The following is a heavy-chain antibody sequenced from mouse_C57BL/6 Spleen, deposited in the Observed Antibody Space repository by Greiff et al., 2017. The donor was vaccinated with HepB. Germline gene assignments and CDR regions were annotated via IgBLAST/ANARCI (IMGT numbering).Heavy chain of an antibody. D-gene: IGHD2-5*01. CDR1: GYAFSSSW. J-gene: IGHJ2*01. V-gene: IGHV1-82*01. CDR2: IYPGDGDT. Sequence: QVQLKQSGPELVKPGASVKISCKASGYAFSSSWMNWVKQRPGKGLEWIGRIYPGDGDTNYNGKFKGKATLTADKSSSTAYMQLSSLTSEDSAVYFCAREGSNYYFDYWGQGTTLTVSS. CDR3: AREGSNYYFDY.